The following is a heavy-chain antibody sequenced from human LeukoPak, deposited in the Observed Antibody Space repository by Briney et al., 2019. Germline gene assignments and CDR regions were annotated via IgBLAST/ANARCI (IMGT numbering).Heavy chain of an antibody. CDR1: GFTFSGYS. CDR2: IGGSSISI. V-gene: IGHV3-48*01. D-gene: IGHD3-10*01. Sequence: GGSLRLSCAASGFTFSGYSMNWVRQAQGKGLEGVSYIGGSSISIYYADSVKGRFTISRDNAKNSLYLQMNSLRAEDSAVYYCARVGFGSVNFYPSYGIDVWGQGTTVTVS. J-gene: IGHJ6*02. CDR3: ARVGFGSVNFYPSYGIDV.